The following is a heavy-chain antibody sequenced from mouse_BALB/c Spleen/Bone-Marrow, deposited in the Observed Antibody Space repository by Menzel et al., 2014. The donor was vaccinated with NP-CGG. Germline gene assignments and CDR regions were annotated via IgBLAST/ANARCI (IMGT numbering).Heavy chain of an antibody. Sequence: VQLQQSGAELVRPGVSVKISCKGSGYTFTDYAMHWVKQSHAEGLEWIGVINTYFGDISCNQKFKGKATIAVDRTSRTVYMELARLTAEDSAIYYCARGYSNDYAMDYWGQGTSVTVSS. CDR3: ARGYSNDYAMDY. D-gene: IGHD2-5*01. V-gene: IGHV1S137*01. CDR1: GYTFTDYA. CDR2: INTYFGDI. J-gene: IGHJ4*01.